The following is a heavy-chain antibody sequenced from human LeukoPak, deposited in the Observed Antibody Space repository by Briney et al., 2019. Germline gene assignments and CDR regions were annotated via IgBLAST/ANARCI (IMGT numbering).Heavy chain of an antibody. CDR3: ARGSSAGYEHIAAAGTKYFQH. Sequence: ASVKVSCKVSGYTLTELSMHWVRQAPGKGLEWMGGFDPEDGETIYAQKFQGRVTMTEDTSTDTAYMELSSLRSEDTAVYYCARGSSAGYEHIAAAGTKYFQHWGQGTLVTVSS. D-gene: IGHD6-13*01. CDR1: GYTLTELS. CDR2: FDPEDGET. V-gene: IGHV1-24*01. J-gene: IGHJ1*01.